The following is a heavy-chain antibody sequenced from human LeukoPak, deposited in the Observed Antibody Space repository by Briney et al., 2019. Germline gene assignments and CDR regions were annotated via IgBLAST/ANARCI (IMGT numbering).Heavy chain of an antibody. Sequence: SETLSLTCTVSGGSITRRDYCWGWIRQPPGKGLEWIGSIYYTESTFHNPSLKSRVIMSVDTSKNLFSLNLTSVTAADTAMYYCARQTIAAVTGYMLFDLWGRGTLVIVSS. CDR1: GGSITRRDYC. CDR3: ARQTIAAVTGYMLFDL. D-gene: IGHD2-2*02. CDR2: IYYTEST. V-gene: IGHV4-39*01. J-gene: IGHJ2*01.